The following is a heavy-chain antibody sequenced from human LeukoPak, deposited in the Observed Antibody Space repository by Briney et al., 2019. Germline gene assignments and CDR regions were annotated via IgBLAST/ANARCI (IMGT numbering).Heavy chain of an antibody. Sequence: SVKVSCKASGGTFSNSAISWVRQAPGQGLEWMGGIIPIFGTANYAQRFQGRVTITADESTTTAYMEVSSLRSEDTAVYYCARGKDRDGYREGYFDYWGQGTLVTVSS. J-gene: IGHJ4*02. V-gene: IGHV1-69*13. CDR2: IIPIFGTA. CDR3: ARGKDRDGYREGYFDY. CDR1: GGTFSNSA. D-gene: IGHD5-24*01.